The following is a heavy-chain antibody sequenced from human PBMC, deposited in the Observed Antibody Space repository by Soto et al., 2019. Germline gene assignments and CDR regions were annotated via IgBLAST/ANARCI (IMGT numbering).Heavy chain of an antibody. CDR2: ISYDGSNK. CDR1: GFTFSSYG. Sequence: GGSLRLSCAASGFTFSSYGMHWVRQAPGKGLEWVAVISYDGSNKYYADSVKGRFTISRDNSKNTLYLQMNSLRAEDTAVYYCAKEPPGWNYVDYWGQGTLVTVSS. D-gene: IGHD6-19*01. V-gene: IGHV3-30*18. CDR3: AKEPPGWNYVDY. J-gene: IGHJ4*02.